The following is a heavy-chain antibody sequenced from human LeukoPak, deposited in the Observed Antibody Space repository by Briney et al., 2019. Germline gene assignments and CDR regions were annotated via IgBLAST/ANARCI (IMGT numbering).Heavy chain of an antibody. CDR1: GGSIGSYY. J-gene: IGHJ5*02. CDR3: ARDGGGWYNWFDP. D-gene: IGHD6-19*01. V-gene: IGHV4-59*01. Sequence: SETLSLTCTVSGGSIGSYYWSWIRQPPGKGLEWIGYIYYSGSTNYNPSLKSRVTISVDTSKNQFSLKLSSVTAADTAVYYCARDGGGWYNWFDPWGQGTLVTVSS. CDR2: IYYSGST.